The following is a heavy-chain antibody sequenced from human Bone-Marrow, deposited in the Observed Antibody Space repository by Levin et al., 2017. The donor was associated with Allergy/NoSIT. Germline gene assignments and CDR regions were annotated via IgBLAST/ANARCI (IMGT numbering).Heavy chain of an antibody. CDR3: SKDRGAMCGTYVRGFGD. Sequence: GGSLRLSCAASGFTFSNSAMTWVRRAPGKGLEWVSGISGSGSSVYYLESVKGRFTISRDNSKNTVYLQMNSLRAEATAVSYCSKDRGAMCGTYVRGFGDRGQGTLVTVSS. CDR1: GFTFSNSA. D-gene: IGHD1-26*01. CDR2: ISGSGSSV. V-gene: IGHV3-23*01. J-gene: IGHJ4*02.